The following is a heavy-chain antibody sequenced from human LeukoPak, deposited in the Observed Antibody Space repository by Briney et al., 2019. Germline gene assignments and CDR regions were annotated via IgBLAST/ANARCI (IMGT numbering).Heavy chain of an antibody. CDR1: GFTFDDYA. D-gene: IGHD3-10*01. CDR2: ISWNSGSI. Sequence: GRSLRLSCAASGFTFDDYAMHWVRQAPGKGLECVSGISWNSGSIGYADSVKGRFTISRDNAKNSLYLQMNSLRAEDTALYYCAKDIGPGYLVRGVITTDYFDYWGQGTLVTVSS. CDR3: AKDIGPGYLVRGVITTDYFDY. V-gene: IGHV3-9*01. J-gene: IGHJ4*02.